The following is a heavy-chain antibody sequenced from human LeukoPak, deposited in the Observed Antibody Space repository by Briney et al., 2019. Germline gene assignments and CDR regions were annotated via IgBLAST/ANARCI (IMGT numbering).Heavy chain of an antibody. V-gene: IGHV1-2*06. D-gene: IGHD6-19*01. J-gene: IGHJ4*02. Sequence: ASVKVSCKASGYTFTGYYMHWVRQAPGQGLEWMGRINPNSGGTNYAQKFQGRVTMTRDTSISTAYMELSRLRSDDTAVYYCAREEWLSRNKLFDYWGQGTLVTVPS. CDR3: AREEWLSRNKLFDY. CDR1: GYTFTGYY. CDR2: INPNSGGT.